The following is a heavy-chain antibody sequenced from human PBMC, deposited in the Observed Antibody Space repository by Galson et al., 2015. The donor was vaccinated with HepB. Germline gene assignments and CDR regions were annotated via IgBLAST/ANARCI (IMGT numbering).Heavy chain of an antibody. Sequence: SVKVSCKASGYTFTNYGINWVRQAPGQGLEWMGWISAYNANTNYAQKLQGRVTMTTDTSTSTAYMELRSLRSDDTAVYYCARAPRTSPNPSTVGYWGQGTLVTVSS. V-gene: IGHV1-18*01. J-gene: IGHJ4*02. CDR3: ARAPRTSPNPSTVGY. CDR2: ISAYNANT. CDR1: GYTFTNYG. D-gene: IGHD2-2*01.